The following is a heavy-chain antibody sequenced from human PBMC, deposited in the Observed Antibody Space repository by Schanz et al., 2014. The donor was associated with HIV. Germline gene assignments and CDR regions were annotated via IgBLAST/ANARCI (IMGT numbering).Heavy chain of an antibody. CDR3: AKDFYFRPGRAAAVSFFDY. V-gene: IGHV3-9*01. Sequence: EVQLLESGGGVVQPGRSLRLSCAASGFTFDDYAMHWVRQAPGKGLEWVSGISWNSGSIGYADSVKGRFTISRDNAKNSLYLQMNSLRAEDTALYYCAKDFYFRPGRAAAVSFFDYWGQGTLVTVSS. CDR1: GFTFDDYA. J-gene: IGHJ4*02. D-gene: IGHD6-13*01. CDR2: ISWNSGSI.